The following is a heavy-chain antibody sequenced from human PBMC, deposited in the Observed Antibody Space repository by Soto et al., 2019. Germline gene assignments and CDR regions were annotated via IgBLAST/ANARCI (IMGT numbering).Heavy chain of an antibody. V-gene: IGHV2-5*02. CDR1: GFSLTSSGVG. CDR2: IYWDDDK. Sequence: QITLKESGPTLVKPTQTLTLTCTFSGFSLTSSGVGVGWIRQPPRKALEWLALIYWDDDKRYSPSLKSRLTLTKDTSKNQVVLIMTNMDPVDTATYYCALRYGDYADYWGQGTVVTVSS. CDR3: ALRYGDYADY. J-gene: IGHJ4*02. D-gene: IGHD4-17*01.